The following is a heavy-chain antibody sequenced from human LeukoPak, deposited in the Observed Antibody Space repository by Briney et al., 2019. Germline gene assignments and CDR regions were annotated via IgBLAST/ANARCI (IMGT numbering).Heavy chain of an antibody. CDR3: TTDPVVVPAAMSRSFDY. CDR2: IKSKTDGGTT. V-gene: IGHV3-15*01. CDR1: GFTFSNAW. J-gene: IGHJ4*02. Sequence: GGSLRLSCAASGFTFSNAWMSWVRQAPGKGLEWVGRIKSKTDGGTTDYAAPVKGRFTISRDDSKNTLYLQMSSLKTEDTAVYYCTTDPVVVPAAMSRSFDYWGQGTLVTVSS. D-gene: IGHD2-2*01.